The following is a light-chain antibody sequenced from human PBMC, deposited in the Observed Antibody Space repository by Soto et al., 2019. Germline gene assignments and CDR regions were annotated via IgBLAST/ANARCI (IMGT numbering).Light chain of an antibody. V-gene: IGKV1-5*01. J-gene: IGKJ1*01. CDR3: QQYTNYPWT. CDR1: QSISSW. Sequence: DIQMTQSPPTLSASVGDRVTITCLASQSISSWLAWYQQRPGKAPNLLIYDVSSLESGVPSRFSGSGSGTEFTLTISSLQPDDFATYYCQQYTNYPWTFGQGTQVEIK. CDR2: DVS.